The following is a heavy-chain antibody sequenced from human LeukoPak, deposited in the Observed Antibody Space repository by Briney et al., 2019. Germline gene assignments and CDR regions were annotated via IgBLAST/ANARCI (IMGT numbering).Heavy chain of an antibody. V-gene: IGHV3-23*01. Sequence: GGSLRLSCAASGFTFSSYAMSWVRQAPGKGLEWVSAISGSGSSTYYADSVRGRFTISRDNSKNTLYLQMNSLRAEDTAVYYCAKPRGGYYYDAHYSDYWGQGTLVTVSS. D-gene: IGHD3-22*01. CDR3: AKPRGGYYYDAHYSDY. CDR2: ISGSGSST. J-gene: IGHJ4*02. CDR1: GFTFSSYA.